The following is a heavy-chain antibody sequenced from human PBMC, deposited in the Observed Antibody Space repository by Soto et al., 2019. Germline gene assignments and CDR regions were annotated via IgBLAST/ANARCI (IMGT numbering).Heavy chain of an antibody. Sequence: QVQLQESGPGLVKPSQTLSLTCTVSGVSISSGGYYWSWIRQHPGKGLEWIGYIYYSGSTYYNPSLKSRVTISVDTSKNQFSLKLSSVTAADTAVYYCARGCSGGSCYSGFDYWGQGTLVTVSS. CDR3: ARGCSGGSCYSGFDY. CDR2: IYYSGST. J-gene: IGHJ4*02. CDR1: GVSISSGGYY. D-gene: IGHD2-15*01. V-gene: IGHV4-31*03.